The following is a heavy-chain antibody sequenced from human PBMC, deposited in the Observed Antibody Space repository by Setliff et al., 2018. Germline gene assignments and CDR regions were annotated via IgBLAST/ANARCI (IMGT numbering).Heavy chain of an antibody. CDR2: IWFDGTNE. CDR3: AKEASPGAGRGSFDS. D-gene: IGHD3-10*01. V-gene: IGHV3-33*06. CDR1: GFTFNNFD. Sequence: GGSLRLSCVASGFTFNNFDMHWVRQAPGRGLEWVAVIWFDGTNEDYTDSVKGRFAVSRDNSKNTVFLQMNSLRAEDTGLYYCAKEASPGAGRGSFDSLGRGTLVTVSS. J-gene: IGHJ4*02.